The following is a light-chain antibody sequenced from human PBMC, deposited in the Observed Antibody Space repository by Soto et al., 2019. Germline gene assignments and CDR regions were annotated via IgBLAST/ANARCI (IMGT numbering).Light chain of an antibody. CDR2: AAS. CDR1: QAVSSW. V-gene: IGKV1-12*01. Sequence: DIQMTQSPSSVSASVGDRVTITCRASQAVSSWLAWYQQKPGKAPKLLIYAASNLQSGVPSRFSGSGSGTDFTLTISSLQPEDFATYFCQQANSFPYTFGQGTKLEIK. CDR3: QQANSFPYT. J-gene: IGKJ2*01.